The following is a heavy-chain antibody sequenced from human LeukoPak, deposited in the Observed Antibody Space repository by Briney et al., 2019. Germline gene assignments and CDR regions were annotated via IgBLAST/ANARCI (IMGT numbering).Heavy chain of an antibody. J-gene: IGHJ4*02. CDR1: GYTFTSYG. Sequence: ASVKVSRKSSGYTFTSYGISWVRQAPGQGLEWMGWISAYNGNTNYAQKLQGRVTMTTDTSTSTAYMELRSLRSDDTAVYYCARVLLWFGESPAYFDYWGQGTLVTVSS. CDR2: ISAYNGNT. D-gene: IGHD3-10*01. V-gene: IGHV1-18*01. CDR3: ARVLLWFGESPAYFDY.